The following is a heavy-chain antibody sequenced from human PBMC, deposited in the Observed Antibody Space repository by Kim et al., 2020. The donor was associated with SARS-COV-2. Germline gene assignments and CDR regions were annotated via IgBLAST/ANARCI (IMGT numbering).Heavy chain of an antibody. CDR2: IIPIFGTA. J-gene: IGHJ4*02. CDR3: ARVGILRLGELSSDY. V-gene: IGHV1-69*13. D-gene: IGHD3-16*02. Sequence: SVKVSCKASGGTFSSYAISWVRQAPGQGLEWMGGIIPIFGTANYAQKFQGRVTITADESTSTAYMELSSLRSEDTAVYYCARVGILRLGELSSDYWGQGTLVTVSS. CDR1: GGTFSSYA.